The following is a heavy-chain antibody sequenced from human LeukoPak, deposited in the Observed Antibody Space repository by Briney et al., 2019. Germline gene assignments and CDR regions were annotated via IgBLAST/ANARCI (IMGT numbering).Heavy chain of an antibody. J-gene: IGHJ3*02. V-gene: IGHV4-59*01. D-gene: IGHD1-26*01. Sequence: SETLSLTCTVSGGSISSYYWSWIWQPPGKGLEWIGYIYYSGSTNYNPSLKSRVTISVDTSKNQFSLKLSSVTAADTAVYYCARYIVGATTMAFDIWGQGTMVTVSS. CDR1: GGSISSYY. CDR2: IYYSGST. CDR3: ARYIVGATTMAFDI.